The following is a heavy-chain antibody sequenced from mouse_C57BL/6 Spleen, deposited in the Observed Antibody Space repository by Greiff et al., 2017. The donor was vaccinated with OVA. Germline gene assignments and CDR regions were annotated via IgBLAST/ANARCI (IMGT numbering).Heavy chain of an antibody. V-gene: IGHV1-61*01. CDR2: IYTSDSET. CDR1: GYTFTSYW. Sequence: QVQLQQPGAELVRPGSSVKLSCKASGYTFTSYWMDWVKQRPGQGLEWIGNIYTSDSETHYNQKFKDKATLTVDKSSSTAYMQLSSLTSEDSAVYDCGLYANYGEYFDVWGTGTTVTVAS. CDR3: GLYANYGEYFDV. J-gene: IGHJ1*03. D-gene: IGHD2-1*01.